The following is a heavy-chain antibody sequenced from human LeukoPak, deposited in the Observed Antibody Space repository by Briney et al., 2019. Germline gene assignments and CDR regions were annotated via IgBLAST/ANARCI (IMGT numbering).Heavy chain of an antibody. V-gene: IGHV1-2*02. CDR3: ARGINYYGSGNIVPADY. D-gene: IGHD3-10*01. J-gene: IGHJ4*02. Sequence: GASVKVSCKASGYTFTGYYMHWVRQAPGQGLEWMGWINPNSGGTNYAQKFQGRVTMTRDTSISTAYMELSRLRSDDTAVYYCARGINYYGSGNIVPADYWGQGTLVTVSS. CDR2: INPNSGGT. CDR1: GYTFTGYY.